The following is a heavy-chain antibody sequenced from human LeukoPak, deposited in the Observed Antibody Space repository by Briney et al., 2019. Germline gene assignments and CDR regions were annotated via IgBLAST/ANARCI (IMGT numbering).Heavy chain of an antibody. CDR2: IIPMFGTA. V-gene: IGHV1-69*01. CDR3: AREMRECSGGSCPFDY. J-gene: IGHJ4*02. D-gene: IGHD2-15*01. CDR1: GGAFTTYS. Sequence: ASVKVSCKASGGAFTTYSITWVRQAPGQGLEWMGGIIPMFGTANYAQKFQGRVAIIADESMTTAYMELSSLRSEDTAVYYCAREMRECSGGSCPFDYWGQGTLVTVSS.